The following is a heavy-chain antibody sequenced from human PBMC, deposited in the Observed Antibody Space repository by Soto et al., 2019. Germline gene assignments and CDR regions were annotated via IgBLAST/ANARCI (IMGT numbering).Heavy chain of an antibody. Sequence: ASVKVSCKASGYTFTGYYMHWVRQAPGQGLEWMGWINPNSGGTNYAQKFQGWVTMTRDTSISTAYMELRSLRSDDTAVYYCARGYCSGGSCFSFDYWGRGTLVTVSS. V-gene: IGHV1-2*04. J-gene: IGHJ4*02. D-gene: IGHD2-15*01. CDR3: ARGYCSGGSCFSFDY. CDR2: INPNSGGT. CDR1: GYTFTGYY.